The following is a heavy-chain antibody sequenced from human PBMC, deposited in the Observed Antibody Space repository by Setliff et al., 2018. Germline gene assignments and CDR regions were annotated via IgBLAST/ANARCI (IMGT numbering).Heavy chain of an antibody. V-gene: IGHV3-23*01. CDR1: GFTFSGYS. D-gene: IGHD3-22*01. J-gene: IGHJ4*02. CDR2: IGGRGSNI. CDR3: ANNYYDTTMGYYFDY. Sequence: GGSLRLSCAASGFTFSGYSMNWVRQAPGKGLEWVSGIGGRGSNIDYADSVKGRFTISRDNSKNTLYLQMSSLRAEDTAIYYCANNYYDTTMGYYFDYWGQGTQVTVSS.